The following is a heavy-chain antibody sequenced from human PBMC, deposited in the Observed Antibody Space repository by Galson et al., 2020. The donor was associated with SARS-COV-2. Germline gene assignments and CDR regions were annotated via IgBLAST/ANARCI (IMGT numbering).Heavy chain of an antibody. CDR1: GFTFSSYS. D-gene: IGHD2-21*02. J-gene: IGHJ4*02. Sequence: GWYLRLSCAASGFTFSSYSMTWVRQAPGKGLEWVSSSSSSSSYIYYADSVKGRFTISRDNAKNSLYLQMNSLRAEETAVYYCARVLLAYCGGDCYSWFDYWGQGTLVTVSS. CDR2: SSSSSSYI. V-gene: IGHV3-21*01. CDR3: ARVLLAYCGGDCYSWFDY.